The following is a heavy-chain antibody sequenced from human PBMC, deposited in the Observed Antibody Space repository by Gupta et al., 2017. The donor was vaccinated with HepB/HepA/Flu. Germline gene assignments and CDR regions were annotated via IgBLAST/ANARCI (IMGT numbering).Heavy chain of an antibody. CDR3: SKIQTYSSSSGGWLAP. Sequence: EVHVLESGGGLVQPGRSLRLSCAASGFTFDDYAMHWVRQAPGKGLEGVAGISWNSGRLGYADAGMGRVTISRDNEKNARDLQKNSMGAEVLAVNYFSKIQTYSSSSGGWLAPGCHGTMVTVYS. CDR2: ISWNSGRL. CDR1: GFTFDDYA. J-gene: IGHJ5*02. D-gene: IGHD6-6*01. V-gene: IGHV3-9*03.